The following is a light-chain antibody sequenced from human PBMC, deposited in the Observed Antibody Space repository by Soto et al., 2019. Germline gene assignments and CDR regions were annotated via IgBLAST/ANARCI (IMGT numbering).Light chain of an antibody. CDR1: QSVSSTL. CDR3: QQYGSSPSWT. J-gene: IGKJ1*01. V-gene: IGKV3-20*01. CDR2: GVS. Sequence: EIVLTQSPVALSLSPGERATLSCRASQSVSSTLLTWYQQKPGQAPRLLIYGVSSRATGIPDRFSGSGSGTDFTLTISRLEPEDFAAYYCQQYGSSPSWTFGQGTKVDIK.